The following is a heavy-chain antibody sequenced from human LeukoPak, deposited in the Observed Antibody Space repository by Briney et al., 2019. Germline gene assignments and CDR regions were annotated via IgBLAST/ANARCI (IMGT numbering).Heavy chain of an antibody. CDR3: ARVSSDCRSSPSCYDY. CDR2: ISPYNGYT. J-gene: IGHJ4*02. D-gene: IGHD2-2*01. V-gene: IGHV1-18*01. CDR1: GYTFTNYG. Sequence: GASVKVSCKASGYTFTNYGISWVRQAPGQGLEWEGWISPYNGYTHYAQNLQGRVTVTTDTSTSTAYMELRSLRSDDTAVYYCARVSSDCRSSPSCYDYWGQGTLVIVSS.